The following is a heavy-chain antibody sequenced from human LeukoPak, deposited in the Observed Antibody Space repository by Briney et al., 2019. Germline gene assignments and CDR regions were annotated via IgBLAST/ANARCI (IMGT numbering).Heavy chain of an antibody. D-gene: IGHD6-19*01. V-gene: IGHV4-59*01. CDR1: GGSMSSYY. CDR3: ARGYSSGWYDGWFDP. Sequence: SETDSLTCTVSGGSMSSYYWSWFRRPPGQGLEWIAYIHQTGRTNYNPSLRSRVTISLDTSENQFSLKVTSLTAADTAVYYCARGYSSGWYDGWFDPWGQGTRVILSS. CDR2: IHQTGRT. J-gene: IGHJ5*02.